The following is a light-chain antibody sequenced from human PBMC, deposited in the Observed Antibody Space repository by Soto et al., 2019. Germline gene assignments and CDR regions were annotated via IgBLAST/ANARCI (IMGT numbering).Light chain of an antibody. CDR2: EVS. V-gene: IGLV2-14*01. CDR3: SSYRTGGPFV. J-gene: IGLJ1*01. CDR1: SIDVGGYKY. Sequence: SALTHLASCSGSPVDAICLSYPRASIDVGGYKYFSWYQQLPGKAPKLLISEVSNRPSGVSHRFSGSKSGNTASLTISGLQAEDEADYYSSSYRTGGPFVFGNGTKVTV.